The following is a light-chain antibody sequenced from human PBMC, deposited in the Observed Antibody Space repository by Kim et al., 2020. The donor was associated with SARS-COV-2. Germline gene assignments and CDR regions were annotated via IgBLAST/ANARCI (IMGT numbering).Light chain of an antibody. CDR3: QQYENLPLT. V-gene: IGKV1-33*01. J-gene: IGKJ4*01. CDR1: QDITNY. CDR2: DAS. Sequence: DTQMTQSPSSLSASVGDRVTITCQASQDITNYLNWYQQKPGKAPKLLIYDASNVETGVPSRFSGSGSGTDFTFTINSLQAEDIATYYCQQYENLPLTFGGGTKVDIK.